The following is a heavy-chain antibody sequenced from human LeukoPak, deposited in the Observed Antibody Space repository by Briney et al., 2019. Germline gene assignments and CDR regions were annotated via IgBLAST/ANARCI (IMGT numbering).Heavy chain of an antibody. CDR2: IFSRGGA. CDR1: GGSITGFF. D-gene: IGHD6-19*01. Sequence: SETLSLTCAVSGGSITGFFWTWIRQPAGEGLQYIGRIFSRGGANYNPSLQSRVAMSVDTSQNLFSLKLTSVTAADTVVYFCARVATPDVSSPLDFWGQGILVTVSS. J-gene: IGHJ4*02. V-gene: IGHV4-4*07. CDR3: ARVATPDVSSPLDF.